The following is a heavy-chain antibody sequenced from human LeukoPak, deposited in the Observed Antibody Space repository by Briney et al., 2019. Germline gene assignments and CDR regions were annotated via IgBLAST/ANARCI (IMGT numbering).Heavy chain of an antibody. V-gene: IGHV3-23*01. CDR1: GFTFSSYA. CDR2: ISGSGGST. D-gene: IGHD2-2*01. J-gene: IGHJ6*03. Sequence: GGSLRLSCAASGFTFSSYAMSWVRQAPGKGLEWVSAISGSGGSTYYADSVKGRFTISRDNSKNTLYLQMNSLRAEDTAVYYCARVPAATLVYYYYMDVWGKGTTVTVSS. CDR3: ARVPAATLVYYYYMDV.